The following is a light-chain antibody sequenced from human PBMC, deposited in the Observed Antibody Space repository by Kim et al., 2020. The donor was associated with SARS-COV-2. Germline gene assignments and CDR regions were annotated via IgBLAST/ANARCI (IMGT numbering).Light chain of an antibody. J-gene: IGLJ3*02. CDR3: SSYTSSSTWV. CDR2: AVS. CDR1: SSDGGGYNY. Sequence: GHSITSSCTGTSSDGGGYNYVSWYQQPPGKAPKLMLYAVSKRPSGVSNRFSGSKSGNTASLTISGLQADDEADYYCSSYTSSSTWVFGGGTQLTVL. V-gene: IGLV2-14*04.